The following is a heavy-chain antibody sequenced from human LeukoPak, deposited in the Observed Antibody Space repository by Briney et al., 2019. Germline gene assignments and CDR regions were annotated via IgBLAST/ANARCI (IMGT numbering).Heavy chain of an antibody. V-gene: IGHV3-23*01. CDR1: GFTFTSDA. J-gene: IGHJ4*02. CDR3: ARGQQEWYPRDGYNHPYYFDY. D-gene: IGHD5-24*01. CDR2: IRGDGVYT. Sequence: GGSLRLSCEGSGFTFTSDAMTWVRQAPGKGLEWVSLIRGDGVYTESADSVKGRFTISRDNSKNTLYLQMNSLRAEDTAVYYCARGQQEWYPRDGYNHPYYFDYWGQGTLVTVSS.